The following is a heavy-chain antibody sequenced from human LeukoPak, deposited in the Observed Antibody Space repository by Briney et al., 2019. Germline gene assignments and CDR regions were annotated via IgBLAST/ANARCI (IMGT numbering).Heavy chain of an antibody. CDR1: GYTLTELS. CDR2: FDPEDGET. Sequence: ASVKVSCKVSGYTLTELSMHWVRQAPGKGLEWMGGFDPEDGETIYAQKFQGRVTMTEDTSTDTAYMELSSLRSEDTAVYYCATQNRYSGSYISWDYWGQGTLVTVSS. D-gene: IGHD1-26*01. J-gene: IGHJ4*02. V-gene: IGHV1-24*01. CDR3: ATQNRYSGSYISWDY.